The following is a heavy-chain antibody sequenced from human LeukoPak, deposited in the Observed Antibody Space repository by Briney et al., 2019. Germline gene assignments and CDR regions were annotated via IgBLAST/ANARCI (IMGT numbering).Heavy chain of an antibody. J-gene: IGHJ6*03. CDR2: INHSGSS. V-gene: IGHV4-34*01. CDR3: ARHGTRYYYYYMDV. Sequence: GSLRLSCAASGFTFDKAWLTWVRQAPGKGLEWIGEINHSGSSDYNPSLKSRVTISVDTSKNQFSLKLSSVTAADTAVYYCARHGTRYYYYYMDVWGKGTTVTISS. CDR1: GFTFDKAW. D-gene: IGHD1-26*01.